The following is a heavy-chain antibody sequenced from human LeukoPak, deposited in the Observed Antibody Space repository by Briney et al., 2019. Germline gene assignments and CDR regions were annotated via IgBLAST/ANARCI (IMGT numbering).Heavy chain of an antibody. CDR3: ARQEIGLRSFDP. J-gene: IGHJ5*02. V-gene: IGHV4-39*01. Sequence: AETLSLTCTVSGGSISSALYHWGWIRQPPGKNLEWLGSVYYTGSTHNNPSLKSRVTISVDTSKNQFSLNLSSVTAADTAVYYCARQEIGLRSFDPWGQGTLVTVSS. CDR1: GGSISSALYH. D-gene: IGHD3/OR15-3a*01. CDR2: VYYTGST.